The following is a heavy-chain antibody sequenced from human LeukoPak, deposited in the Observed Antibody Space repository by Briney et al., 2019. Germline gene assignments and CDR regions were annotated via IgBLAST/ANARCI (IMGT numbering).Heavy chain of an antibody. Sequence: SETLSLTCTVSGGSISSGSYYWSWIRQPAGKGLEWIGRLYTSGNTKYNPSLKSRVTISVDTSKNQFSLRLNSVSAADTAVYYCARDLASSSWYGFYYYYMDVWGKGTTVTISS. V-gene: IGHV4-61*02. CDR3: ARDLASSSWYGFYYYYMDV. CDR2: LYTSGNT. J-gene: IGHJ6*03. D-gene: IGHD6-13*01. CDR1: GGSISSGSYY.